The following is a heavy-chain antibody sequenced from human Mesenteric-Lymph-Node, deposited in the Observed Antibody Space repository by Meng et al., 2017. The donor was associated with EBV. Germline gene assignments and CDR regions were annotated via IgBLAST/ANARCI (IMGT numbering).Heavy chain of an antibody. Sequence: QMQRQQSGPGLWQPSETLSLTVVVSGGSISRSNWSRWLRQPHAKGLQWIGQIYHSAGSSNHNPSLRGRVTISIDRFQNQVFLHLRSVTDADTAVYYCARSATSHYFDSWGQGALVTGSS. CDR1: GGSISRSNW. CDR3: ARSATSHYFDS. CDR2: IYHSAGSS. V-gene: IGHV4-4*02. J-gene: IGHJ4*02.